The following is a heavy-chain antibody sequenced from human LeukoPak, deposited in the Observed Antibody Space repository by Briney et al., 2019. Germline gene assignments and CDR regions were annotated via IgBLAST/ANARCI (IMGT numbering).Heavy chain of an antibody. V-gene: IGHV4-39*01. CDR2: IYYSGNT. Sequence: SEALSFTCAVSGGSISSSNYYWGWIRQPPGQGLEWNGSIYYSGNTYYNPSLKSRVTISVDTSKNQFSLKLSSVTATDTAVYYCARRRAGRDWFDPWGQGTLVTVSS. CDR3: ARRRAGRDWFDP. J-gene: IGHJ5*02. D-gene: IGHD6-19*01. CDR1: GGSISSSNYY.